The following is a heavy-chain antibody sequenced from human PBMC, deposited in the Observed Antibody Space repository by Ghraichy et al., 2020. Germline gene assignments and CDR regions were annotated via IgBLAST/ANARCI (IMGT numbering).Heavy chain of an antibody. CDR3: ARGSGWHSFDY. J-gene: IGHJ4*02. V-gene: IGHV3-30*03. CDR2: ISPDGNNK. Sequence: GGSLRLSCADSGLTFSSYGMHWVRQAPGKGREWVALISPDGNNKYYGDSVKGRFTISRDNSKNTLYLQMNSLRGEDTAVYYCARGSGWHSFDYCVQGTLVTVSS. D-gene: IGHD6-19*01. CDR1: GLTFSSYG.